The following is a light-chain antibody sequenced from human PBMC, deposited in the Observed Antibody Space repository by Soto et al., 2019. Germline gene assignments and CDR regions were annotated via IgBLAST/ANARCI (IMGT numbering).Light chain of an antibody. V-gene: IGKV3-15*01. J-gene: IGKJ3*01. CDR2: GIS. CDR3: QQYHKWPGT. CDR1: QRVGSD. Sequence: EMLMTQSPATLSVSPGERATLSCRASQRVGSDLAWYQQKPGQPPRLLMYGISTRATGIPARFSGSGSGTEFTLSISSLQSEDFAVYHCQQYHKWPGTFGPGTKVDF.